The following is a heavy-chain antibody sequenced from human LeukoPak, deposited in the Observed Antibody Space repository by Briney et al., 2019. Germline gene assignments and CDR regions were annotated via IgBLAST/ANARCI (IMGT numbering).Heavy chain of an antibody. Sequence: SETLSLTCTVSGGSISSHYWSWIRQPPGKGLEWIGYIYYGGSTNYNPSLKSRVTISVDTSKNQFSLKLSSVTAADTAVYYCARVGAGDDIFQDYYYYYYMDVWGKGTTVTVSS. D-gene: IGHD3-9*01. V-gene: IGHV4-59*11. CDR2: IYYGGST. CDR3: ARVGAGDDIFQDYYYYYYMDV. J-gene: IGHJ6*03. CDR1: GGSISSHY.